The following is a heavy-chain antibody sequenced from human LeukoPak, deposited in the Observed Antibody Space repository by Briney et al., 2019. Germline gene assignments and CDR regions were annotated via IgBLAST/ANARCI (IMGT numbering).Heavy chain of an antibody. J-gene: IGHJ4*02. CDR1: GGSINGYY. CDR3: ARTASMVTTLIDY. D-gene: IGHD4-17*01. Sequence: SETLSLTCTVSGGSINGYYWSWIRQPPGKGLEWIAYIDYSGNTDYNPSLKSRVTISIDTSKNQFSLKVRSVTAADSAIYYCARTASMVTTLIDYWGQGTLVTVSS. V-gene: IGHV4-59*12. CDR2: IDYSGNT.